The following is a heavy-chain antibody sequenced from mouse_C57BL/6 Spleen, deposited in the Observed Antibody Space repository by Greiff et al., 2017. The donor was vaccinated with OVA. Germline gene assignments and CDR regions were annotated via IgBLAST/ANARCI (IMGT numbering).Heavy chain of an antibody. Sequence: VQLQQSGPELVKPGASVKISCKASGYAFSSSWMNWVKQRPGKGLEWIGRIYPGDGDTNYNGKFKGKATLTADKSSSTAYMQLSSLTSEDSAVYFCARERETAQASFADWGQGTLVTVSA. V-gene: IGHV1-82*01. J-gene: IGHJ3*01. CDR2: IYPGDGDT. D-gene: IGHD3-2*02. CDR1: GYAFSSSW. CDR3: ARERETAQASFAD.